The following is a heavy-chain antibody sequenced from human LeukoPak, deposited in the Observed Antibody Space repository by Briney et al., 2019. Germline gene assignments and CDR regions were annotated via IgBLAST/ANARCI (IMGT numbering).Heavy chain of an antibody. CDR2: INPINGAT. D-gene: IGHD2-2*01. CDR3: ARAPLQYQLLNWFDP. J-gene: IGHJ5*02. CDR1: GYTFTTYE. Sequence: ASVKVSCKASGYTFTTYEIIWVRQAPGQGLEWMGWINPINGATNSAQKFQGRVTMTRDTSISTAYMELSRLRSDDTAVYYCARAPLQYQLLNWFDPWGQGTLVTVSS. V-gene: IGHV1-2*02.